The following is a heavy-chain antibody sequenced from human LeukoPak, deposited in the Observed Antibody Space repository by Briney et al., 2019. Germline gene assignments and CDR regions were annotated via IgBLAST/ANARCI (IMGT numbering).Heavy chain of an antibody. V-gene: IGHV3-74*01. Sequence: GGSLRLSCAASGFTFSRHRMHWVRQGPGEGLVWVARINSDGSSTTYVDSVKGRFTISRDNAKNTLYLQMNSLRAEDTAVYYCARVGSSDWYAYWGQGTLVTVSS. CDR3: ARVGSSDWYAY. CDR2: INSDGSST. CDR1: GFTFSRHR. D-gene: IGHD6-19*01. J-gene: IGHJ4*02.